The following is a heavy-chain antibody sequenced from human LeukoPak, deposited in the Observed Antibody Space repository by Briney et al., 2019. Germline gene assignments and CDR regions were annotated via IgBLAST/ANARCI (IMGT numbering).Heavy chain of an antibody. J-gene: IGHJ2*01. V-gene: IGHV3-21*01. Sequence: GGSLRLPRAASGFTFSSYSMNWVRQAPGKGLEWVSSISSSSSYIYYADSVKGRFTISRDNAKNSLYLQMNSLRAEDTAVYYCARDPQGVGYFDLWGRGTLVTVSS. CDR2: ISSSSSYI. CDR1: GFTFSSYS. CDR3: ARDPQGVGYFDL. D-gene: IGHD2-8*01.